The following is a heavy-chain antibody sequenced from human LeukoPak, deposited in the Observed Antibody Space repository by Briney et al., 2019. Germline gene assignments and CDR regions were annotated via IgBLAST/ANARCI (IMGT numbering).Heavy chain of an antibody. J-gene: IGHJ4*02. Sequence: GGSLRLSCTASGFTFGDYAMSWFRQAPGKGLEWVGFIRSKAYGGTTEYAASVKGRFTISRDDSKSIAYLQMNSLKTEDTAVYYCTRDPDGYSGYDSDDYWGQGTLVTVSS. D-gene: IGHD5-12*01. CDR3: TRDPDGYSGYDSDDY. CDR1: GFTFGDYA. V-gene: IGHV3-49*03. CDR2: IRSKAYGGTT.